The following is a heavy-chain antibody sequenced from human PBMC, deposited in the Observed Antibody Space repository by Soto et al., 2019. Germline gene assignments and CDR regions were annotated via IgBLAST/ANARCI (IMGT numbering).Heavy chain of an antibody. V-gene: IGHV3-64D*06. D-gene: IGHD3-16*01. CDR1: GFIFRSYP. CDR3: VKLPVRGGDQSDS. CDR2: IGTNGGTT. J-gene: IGHJ4*02. Sequence: HPGGTLRLSCSASGFIFRSYPMHWVRKAPGKGLEYVSGIGTNGGTTYYSDSVKGRCTISRDNSKNTLYLQMSSLRPEDTAVYYCVKLPVRGGDQSDSWGQGTLVTVSS.